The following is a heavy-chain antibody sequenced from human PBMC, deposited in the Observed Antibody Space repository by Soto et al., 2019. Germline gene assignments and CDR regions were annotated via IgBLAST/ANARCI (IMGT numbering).Heavy chain of an antibody. CDR2: IQSGGPT. CDR3: ARDDVLCDGGRCYGVPLDF. CDR1: GFTVSSKY. J-gene: IGHJ6*02. D-gene: IGHD2-15*01. V-gene: IGHV3-66*01. Sequence: EVHLVESGGGWVQPGGSLRLSCAASGFTVSSKYMSWVRQAPGKGLECVSLIQSGGPTYYADSVKGRFTISRDTSENKLHLQMDSLRAEDTAVYYCARDDVLCDGGRCYGVPLDFWGQGTTVTVSS.